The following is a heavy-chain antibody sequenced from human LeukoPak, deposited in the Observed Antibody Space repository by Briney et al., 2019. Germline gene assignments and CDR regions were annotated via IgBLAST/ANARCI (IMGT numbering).Heavy chain of an antibody. Sequence: PSETLSLTCTVSGGSNSSYYWSWIRQPPGKGLEWIGYIYYSGSTNYNPPLRSRLSISVDTSQKQFSLKLTSVTAADTAIYYCARVIGSKDFWRGYDYNMDVWGKGITVTVSS. CDR3: ARVIGSKDFWRGYDYNMDV. CDR2: IYYSGST. D-gene: IGHD3-3*01. J-gene: IGHJ6*03. V-gene: IGHV4-59*01. CDR1: GGSNSSYY.